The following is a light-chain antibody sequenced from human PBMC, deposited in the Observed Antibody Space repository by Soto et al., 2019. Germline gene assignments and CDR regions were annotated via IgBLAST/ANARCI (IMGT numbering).Light chain of an antibody. J-gene: IGKJ4*01. V-gene: IGKV1-9*01. CDR2: GAS. Sequence: IQLTQSPSSLSASGGDRVTITCRASQGIGSNLAWYLQKPGEAPKLLVYGASTLQGGVPSRFSGSGSGTLFTLTITSLQPEYFATYFCQQSNSYPLTFGGGTKV. CDR1: QGIGSN. CDR3: QQSNSYPLT.